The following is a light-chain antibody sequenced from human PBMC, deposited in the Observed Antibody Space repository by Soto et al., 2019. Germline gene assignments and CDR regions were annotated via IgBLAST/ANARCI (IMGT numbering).Light chain of an antibody. CDR1: SSDVGGYNY. J-gene: IGLJ1*01. CDR3: SSYTSTWV. CDR2: DVN. Sequence: QSALTQPASGSGSPGQSITISCTGTSSDVGGYNYVSWYQQYPGEAPKLILYDVNSRPSGVSNRFSGSKSGNTASLTISGLQALDEADYYCSSYTSTWVFGTGTKLTVL. V-gene: IGLV2-14*01.